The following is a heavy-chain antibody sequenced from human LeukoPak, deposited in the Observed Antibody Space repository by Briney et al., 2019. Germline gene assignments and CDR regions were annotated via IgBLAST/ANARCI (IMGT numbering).Heavy chain of an antibody. V-gene: IGHV3-21*01. CDR1: GFTFGSYS. D-gene: IGHD3-10*01. CDR3: ARADYGSGSYYNVCYDY. Sequence: GGSLRLSCAASGFTFGSYSMNWVRQAPGKGLEWVSSISSSSSYIYYADSVKGRFTISRDNAKNSLYLQMNSLRAEDTAVYYCARADYGSGSYYNVCYDYWGQGTLVTVSS. CDR2: ISSSSSYI. J-gene: IGHJ4*02.